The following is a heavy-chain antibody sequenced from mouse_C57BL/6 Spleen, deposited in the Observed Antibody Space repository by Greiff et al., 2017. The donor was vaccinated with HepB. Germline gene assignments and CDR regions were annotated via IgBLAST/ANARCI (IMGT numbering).Heavy chain of an antibody. D-gene: IGHD1-1*01. CDR3: ARYTTVVATRNYFDY. J-gene: IGHJ2*01. CDR2: IDPSDSYT. Sequence: QVQLQQSGAELVMPGASVKLSCKASGYTFTSYWMHWVKQRPGQGLEWIGEIDPSDSYTNYNQKFKGKSTLTVDKSSSTAYMQLSSLTSEDSAVYYCARYTTVVATRNYFDYWGQGTTLTVSS. CDR1: GYTFTSYW. V-gene: IGHV1-69*01.